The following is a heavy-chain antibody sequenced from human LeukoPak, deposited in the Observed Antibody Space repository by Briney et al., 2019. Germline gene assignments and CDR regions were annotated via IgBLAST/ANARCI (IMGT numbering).Heavy chain of an antibody. V-gene: IGHV1-2*02. CDR2: INSKCGGT. CDR3: TRDHCTSINCYEYNYYGMDV. Sequence: ASVKVSCKASGYTFTPYYIHWLRRPPAQGLEWMGWINSKCGGTESAQKFQGRVTMTRDTSISTAYMELSRLRSDDTAVYYCTRDHCTSINCYEYNYYGMDVWGQGTTVTVSS. D-gene: IGHD2-2*01. J-gene: IGHJ6*02. CDR1: GYTFTPYY.